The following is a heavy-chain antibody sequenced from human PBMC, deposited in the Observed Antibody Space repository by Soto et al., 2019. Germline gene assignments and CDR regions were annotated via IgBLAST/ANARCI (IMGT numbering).Heavy chain of an antibody. CDR2: INHSGST. CDR3: ARALLGTVTTIVDY. CDR1: GGSFSGYY. Sequence: PSETLSLTCAVYGGSFSGYYWSWIRQPPGKGLEWIGEINHSGSTNYNPSLKSRVTISVDTSKNQFSLKLSSETAADTAVYYCARALLGTVTTIVDYWGQGTLVTVSS. D-gene: IGHD4-17*01. J-gene: IGHJ4*02. V-gene: IGHV4-34*01.